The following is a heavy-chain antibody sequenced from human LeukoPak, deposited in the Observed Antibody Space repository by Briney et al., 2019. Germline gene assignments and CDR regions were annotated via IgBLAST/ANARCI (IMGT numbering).Heavy chain of an antibody. CDR3: ARLVSRDKDYGDYTPDYFDY. V-gene: IGHV5-51*01. D-gene: IGHD4-17*01. J-gene: IGHJ4*02. Sequence: GESLKISCKGSGYSFTSYWIGWVRQMPGKGLGWMGIIYPGDSDTRYSPSFQGQVTISAGKSISTAYLQWSSLKASDTAMYYCARLVSRDKDYGDYTPDYFDYWGQGTLVTVSS. CDR1: GYSFTSYW. CDR2: IYPGDSDT.